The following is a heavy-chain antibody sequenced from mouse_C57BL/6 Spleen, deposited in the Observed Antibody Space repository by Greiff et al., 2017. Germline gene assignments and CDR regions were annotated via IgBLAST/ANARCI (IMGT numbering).Heavy chain of an antibody. CDR1: GYTFTDYE. Sequence: VQLQQSGAELVRPGASVTLSCKASGYTFTDYEMHWVKPTPVHGLEWIGAIDPETGGTAYNQKFKGKAILTADKSSSTAYMELRSLTSEDSAVYYCTRWGTTVVPWYFDVWGTGTTVTVSS. CDR2: IDPETGGT. CDR3: TRWGTTVVPWYFDV. J-gene: IGHJ1*03. D-gene: IGHD1-1*01. V-gene: IGHV1-15*01.